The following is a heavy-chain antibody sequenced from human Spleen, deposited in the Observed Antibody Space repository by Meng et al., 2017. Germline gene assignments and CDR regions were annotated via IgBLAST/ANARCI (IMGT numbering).Heavy chain of an antibody. Sequence: LAHSGASVKKPGASVNVSCKASGYTLTSYSISWLRQAPGQGLEWMGWISAYNGNTNYAQKLQGRVTMTTDTSTSTAYMELRSLRSDDTAVYYCARDPGSYYPNWFDPWGQGTLVTVSS. V-gene: IGHV1-18*01. CDR1: GYTLTSYS. CDR2: ISAYNGNT. D-gene: IGHD1-26*01. CDR3: ARDPGSYYPNWFDP. J-gene: IGHJ5*02.